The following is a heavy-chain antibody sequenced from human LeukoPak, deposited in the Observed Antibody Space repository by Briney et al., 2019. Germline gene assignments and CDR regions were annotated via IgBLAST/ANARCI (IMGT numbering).Heavy chain of an antibody. CDR1: GYTFTSYD. CDR2: MNPNSGNT. CDR3: ARDAFTAMVTLQDY. V-gene: IGHV1-8*03. J-gene: IGHJ4*01. Sequence: ASVKVSCKASGYTFTSYDINWVRQATGQGLEWMGWMNPNSGNTGYAQKLQGRVTITRNTSISTAYMELSSLRSEDTAVYYCARDAFTAMVTLQDYWGHGTLVTVSS. D-gene: IGHD5-18*01.